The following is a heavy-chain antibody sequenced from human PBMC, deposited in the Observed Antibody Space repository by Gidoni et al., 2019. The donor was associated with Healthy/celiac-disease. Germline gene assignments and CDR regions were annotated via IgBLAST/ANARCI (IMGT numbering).Heavy chain of an antibody. CDR1: GGSVSSGSYY. CDR2: IYYSGST. Sequence: QVQLQESGPGLVKPSETLSLTCTVSGGSVSSGSYYWGWLRQPPGKGLEWIGYIYYSGSTNYNPSLKSRVTISVDTSKTQFSLTLSSVTAADTAVYYCARELSAAFDYWGQGTLVTVSS. V-gene: IGHV4-61*01. J-gene: IGHJ4*02. D-gene: IGHD2-15*01. CDR3: ARELSAAFDY.